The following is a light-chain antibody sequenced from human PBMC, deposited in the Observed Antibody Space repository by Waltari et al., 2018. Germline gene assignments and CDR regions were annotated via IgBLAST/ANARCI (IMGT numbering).Light chain of an antibody. Sequence: QSVLTQPPSVSPAPGQKVPIPCSGSSSNIGNNYVTWFQQLPGTAPKLLIYDNNKRPSGIPDRFSGSKSGTSATLGITGLQTGDEADYYCGTWDSSLSAGGVFGGGTKLTVL. J-gene: IGLJ3*02. V-gene: IGLV1-51*01. CDR3: GTWDSSLSAGGV. CDR1: SSNIGNNY. CDR2: DNN.